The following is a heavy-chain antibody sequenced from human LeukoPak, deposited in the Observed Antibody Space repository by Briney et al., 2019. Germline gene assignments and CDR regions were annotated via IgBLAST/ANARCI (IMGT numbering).Heavy chain of an antibody. Sequence: SVKVSCKASGGTFSSYAISWVRQAPGQGLEWMGGIIPIFGTANYAQKFQGRVTITADESTSTAYMELSSLRSDDTAVYYCARLRVGATGYYYYYMDVWGKGTTVTVSS. J-gene: IGHJ6*03. CDR2: IIPIFGTA. CDR3: ARLRVGATGYYYYYMDV. V-gene: IGHV1-69*01. D-gene: IGHD1-26*01. CDR1: GGTFSSYA.